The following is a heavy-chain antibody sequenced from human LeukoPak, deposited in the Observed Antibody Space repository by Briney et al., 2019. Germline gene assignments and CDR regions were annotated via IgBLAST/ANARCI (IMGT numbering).Heavy chain of an antibody. CDR2: ISGSGGST. V-gene: IGHV3-23*01. J-gene: IGHJ4*02. CDR1: GFTFSSYA. Sequence: GGPLRLSCAASGFTFSSYAMSWVRQAPGKGLEWVSAISGSGGSTYYADSVKGRFTISRDNSKNTLYLQMNSLRAEDTAVYYCAKDRLPYYYDSSGRYYFDYWGQGTLVTVSS. D-gene: IGHD3-22*01. CDR3: AKDRLPYYYDSSGRYYFDY.